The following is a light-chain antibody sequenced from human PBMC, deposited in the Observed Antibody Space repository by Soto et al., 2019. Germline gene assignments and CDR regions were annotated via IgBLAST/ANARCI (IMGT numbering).Light chain of an antibody. J-gene: IGKJ1*01. CDR2: KVS. V-gene: IGKV2-30*02. Sequence: DVVMTQSPLSLPVTLGQPASISCRSSQSLVHSNGNTYLNWFQQRPGQSPRRLLYKVSIRDSGVPDRFSGSGSGTEFTLQISRVEADDVGVYYCMQGTHWPRTFGQGTKVEIK. CDR3: MQGTHWPRT. CDR1: QSLVHSNGNTY.